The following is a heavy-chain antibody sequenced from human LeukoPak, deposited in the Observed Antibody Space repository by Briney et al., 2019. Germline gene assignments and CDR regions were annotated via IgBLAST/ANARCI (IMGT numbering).Heavy chain of an antibody. CDR1: GFTFSTYT. CDR2: ISSTSSTI. CDR3: ARATVGDY. J-gene: IGHJ4*02. D-gene: IGHD4-23*01. V-gene: IGHV3-48*02. Sequence: PGGSLRLSCAASGFTFSTYTMNWARQAPGKGLEWVSSISSTSSTIYYADSVKGRSTISRDNAKNSLYLQMNSLRDEDTAVYYCARATVGDYWGQGTLVTVSS.